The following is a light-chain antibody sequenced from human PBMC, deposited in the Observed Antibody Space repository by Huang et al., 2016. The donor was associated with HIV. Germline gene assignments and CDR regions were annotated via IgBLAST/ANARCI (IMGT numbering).Light chain of an antibody. J-gene: IGKJ4*01. V-gene: IGKV4-1*01. CDR2: WAS. CDR1: QSLLYSSNNKNY. CDR3: QQYYSTPS. Sequence: DIVMTQSPDSLAVSLGERATINCKSRQSLLYSSNNKNYLAWYQQKPGQPPKLLIYWASTRESGVPDRFSGSGSGTDFTLTISSLQAEDVAVYYCQQYYSTPSFGGGTKVEIK.